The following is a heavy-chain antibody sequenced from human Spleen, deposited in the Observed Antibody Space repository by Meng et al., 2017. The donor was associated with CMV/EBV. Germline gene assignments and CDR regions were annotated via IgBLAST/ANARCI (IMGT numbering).Heavy chain of an antibody. V-gene: IGHV4-39*07. Sequence: SETLSLTCTVSGGSISSSIYYWGWIRQPPGKGLEWIGSMYYSGSTYYNPSLKSRVTISIDSSKNQFSLKLSSVTVADTAVYYCASAGSGGFYTWGQGTLVTVSS. CDR1: GGSISSSIYY. CDR2: MYYSGST. D-gene: IGHD2-15*01. CDR3: ASAGSGGFYT. J-gene: IGHJ4*02.